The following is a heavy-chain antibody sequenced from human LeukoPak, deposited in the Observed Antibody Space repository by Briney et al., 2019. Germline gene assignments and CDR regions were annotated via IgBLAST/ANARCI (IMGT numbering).Heavy chain of an antibody. J-gene: IGHJ4*02. V-gene: IGHV1-24*01. CDR2: FDPEDGET. CDR1: GYTLTELS. Sequence: ASVKVSCKVSGYTLTELSMHWVRQAPGKGLEWMGGFDPEDGETIYAQKFQGRVTMTRNTSISTAYMELSSLRSEDTAVYYCARTTDDGYWGQGTLVTVSS. CDR3: ARTTDDGY. D-gene: IGHD4-17*01.